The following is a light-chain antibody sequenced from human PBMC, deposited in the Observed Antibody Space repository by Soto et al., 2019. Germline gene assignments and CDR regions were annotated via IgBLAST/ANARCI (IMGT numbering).Light chain of an antibody. J-gene: IGKJ5*01. CDR1: HTIYSN. CDR3: QQTYSSLPIT. V-gene: IGKV1-39*01. CDR2: AAS. Sequence: DIQMAQSPSSLSASVGDRVTITCRASHTIYSNLNWYQQKPGKAPNLLIYAASSLESGVPARFSGSGSGTHFTLTITGLQPEDFATYYCQQTYSSLPITFGQGTRLEIK.